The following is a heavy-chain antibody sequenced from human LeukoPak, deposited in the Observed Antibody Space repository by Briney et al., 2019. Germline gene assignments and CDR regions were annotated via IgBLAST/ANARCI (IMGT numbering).Heavy chain of an antibody. D-gene: IGHD2-15*01. V-gene: IGHV4-39*07. Sequence: KPSETLSLTCTVSGDSISSRTSDFWGWIRQSPGKGLEWIAEISYIGTTFYNPSLEGRVSISLDTSKNQFSLKLNAVTAADTALYYCARRNRYCNGGSCAHHHDSWGQGTLVIVPS. J-gene: IGHJ4*02. CDR1: GDSISSRTSDF. CDR3: ARRNRYCNGGSCAHHHDS. CDR2: ISYIGTT.